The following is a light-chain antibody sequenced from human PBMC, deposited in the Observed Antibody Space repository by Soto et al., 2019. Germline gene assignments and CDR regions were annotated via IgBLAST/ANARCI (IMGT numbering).Light chain of an antibody. CDR2: DAS. V-gene: IGKV3-11*01. CDR3: QQHNTWPIT. CDR1: QSVSSN. Sequence: EIVLTQSPATLSVSPGERATLSCRASQSVSSNLAWYQQKPGQAPRILIYDASNRDTCIPARFSGSGSGTDFTLTISSLEPEDFAVYSCQQHNTWPITFGQGTRLEIK. J-gene: IGKJ5*01.